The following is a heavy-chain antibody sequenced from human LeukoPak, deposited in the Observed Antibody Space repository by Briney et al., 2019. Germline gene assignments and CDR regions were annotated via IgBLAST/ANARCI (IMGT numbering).Heavy chain of an antibody. Sequence: PSETLSLTCTVSGGSISSGGYYWSWIRQHPGKGLEWIGSIYYTGTTYYSPSLRSRLIMSVEMSKNQFSLKLTSVTAADTAVYYCVREITMTVVVDRGQGTLVTVSS. CDR3: VREITMTVVVD. CDR2: IYYTGTT. J-gene: IGHJ4*02. D-gene: IGHD3-22*01. CDR1: GGSISSGGYY. V-gene: IGHV4-39*07.